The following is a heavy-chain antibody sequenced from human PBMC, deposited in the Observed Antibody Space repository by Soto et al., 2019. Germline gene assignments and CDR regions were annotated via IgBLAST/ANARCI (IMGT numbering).Heavy chain of an antibody. Sequence: EVQLLESGGGLVKPGGSLRLSCAASGFTFSNYAMSWVRQAPGKGLEWVSTITVITGGTFYADSVKGRFTISRDNSKNTLFLQMNSLIAEDTAVFYCAKAGGYSYGYYFDYWVQGILVTVSS. CDR3: AKAGGYSYGYYFDY. CDR1: GFTFSNYA. V-gene: IGHV3-23*01. CDR2: ITVITGGT. D-gene: IGHD5-18*01. J-gene: IGHJ4*02.